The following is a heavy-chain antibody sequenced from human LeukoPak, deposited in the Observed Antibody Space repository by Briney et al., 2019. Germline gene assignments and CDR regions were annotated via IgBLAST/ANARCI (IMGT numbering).Heavy chain of an antibody. CDR2: ISPDSGAT. V-gene: IGHV1-2*02. CDR1: GYTFIGYY. J-gene: IGHJ3*01. Sequence: GASVKVSCKASGYTFIGYYIYWVRQAPGLGPEWMGWISPDSGATHYAQKFQGRVTMTRDTSITTAYMELSGLKSDDTALYFCAVDTFMGNDALDLWGQGTMVIVSS. D-gene: IGHD5-18*01. CDR3: AVDTFMGNDALDL.